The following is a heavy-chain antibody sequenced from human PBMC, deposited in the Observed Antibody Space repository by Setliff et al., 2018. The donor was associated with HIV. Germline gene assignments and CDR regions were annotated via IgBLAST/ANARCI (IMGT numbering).Heavy chain of an antibody. Sequence: SETLSLTCIVSGGSISPTNYCWGWIRQTPGQGLEWIGTVCYSGGTYYNPSLRSRVTISIDTSKNQFSLNLRSVTAADTAVYYCARDPPGYGDSKDYWGQGKLVTVSS. V-gene: IGHV4-39*07. J-gene: IGHJ4*02. D-gene: IGHD4-17*01. CDR1: GGSISPTNYC. CDR2: VCYSGGT. CDR3: ARDPPGYGDSKDY.